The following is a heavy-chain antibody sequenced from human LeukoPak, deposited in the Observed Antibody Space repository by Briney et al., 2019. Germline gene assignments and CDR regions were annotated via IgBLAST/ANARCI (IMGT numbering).Heavy chain of an antibody. Sequence: GGSLRLSCAASGFTFSSYSMNWVRQAPGKGLEWVSSISSSSSYIYYADSVKGRFTISRDNAKNSLYLQMNSLRAEDTAVYYCARRYGSGSYYNGELNDYWGQGTLVTVSS. CDR2: ISSSSSYI. J-gene: IGHJ4*02. CDR1: GFTFSSYS. CDR3: ARRYGSGSYYNGELNDY. V-gene: IGHV3-21*01. D-gene: IGHD3-10*01.